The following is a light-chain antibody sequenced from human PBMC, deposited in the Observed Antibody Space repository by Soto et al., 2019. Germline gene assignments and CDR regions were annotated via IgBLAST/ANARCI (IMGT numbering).Light chain of an antibody. Sequence: DIQMTQSPSSLSTSLGDRVTITCRASQSISTYLNWYQQKPGKAPKLLIYGASTRATGIPARFSGSGSGTEFTLTISSLESEDFAVYYCQQYNNWPTFGQGTKVDIK. CDR2: GAS. CDR1: QSISTY. CDR3: QQYNNWPT. V-gene: IGKV1-39*01. J-gene: IGKJ1*01.